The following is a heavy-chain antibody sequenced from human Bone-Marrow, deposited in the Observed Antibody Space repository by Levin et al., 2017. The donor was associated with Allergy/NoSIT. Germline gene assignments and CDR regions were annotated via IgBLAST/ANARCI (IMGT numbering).Heavy chain of an antibody. CDR2: IYSGGRT. J-gene: IGHJ6*03. CDR3: ARIPVVHYASDSYYYFYYMDV. V-gene: IGHV3-66*02. D-gene: IGHD3-10*01. Sequence: AGGSLRLSCAAAGFNVSSNYMTWVRQAPGKGLEWVSVIYSGGRTYYADSVKGRFTISRDTLKNTLFLQMKSLRGEDTAVYYCARIPVVHYASDSYYYFYYMDVWGKGTTVTVSS. CDR1: GFNVSSNY.